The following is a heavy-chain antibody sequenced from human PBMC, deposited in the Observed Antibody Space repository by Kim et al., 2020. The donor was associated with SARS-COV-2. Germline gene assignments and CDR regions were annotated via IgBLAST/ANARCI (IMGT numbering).Heavy chain of an antibody. CDR1: GFTFSNAW. V-gene: IGHV3-15*01. J-gene: IGHJ4*02. CDR3: TTAYSSGWYPHFDY. CDR2: IKSKTDGGTT. D-gene: IGHD6-19*01. Sequence: GGSLRLSCAASGFTFSNAWMSWVRQAPGKGLEWVGRIKSKTDGGTTDYAAPVKGRFTISRDDSKNTLYLQMNSLKTEDTAVYYCTTAYSSGWYPHFDYWGQGTLVTVSS.